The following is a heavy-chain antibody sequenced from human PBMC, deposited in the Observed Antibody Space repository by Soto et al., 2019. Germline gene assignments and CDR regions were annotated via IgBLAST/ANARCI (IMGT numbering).Heavy chain of an antibody. CDR1: GFTLSSYG. V-gene: IGHV3-30*18. D-gene: IGHD1-1*01. CDR3: AKYQLQTGTIYYVGMEG. CDR2: ISYDGNNK. J-gene: IGHJ6*01. Sequence: QVQLVESGGGVVQPGRSLRLSCAASGFTLSSYGIHWVRQAPGKGPEWVAVISYDGNNKYYADSVKGRFTIYKDNSKNSGYRQMNRLRGEDRAVYYCAKYQLQTGTIYYVGMEGWGLVTTVNVSS.